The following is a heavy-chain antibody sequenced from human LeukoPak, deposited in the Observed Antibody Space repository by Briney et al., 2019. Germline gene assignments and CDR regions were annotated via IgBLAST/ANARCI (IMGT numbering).Heavy chain of an antibody. Sequence: KPSETLSLTCTVSGGSISSYYWTWIRQPPGKGLEWIGYIYYSGSTNYSPSLKSRVTISVDMSKNQFSLKLSSVTAADTAVYYCARDWGGYCRGRDCYGYYYYGIEGWGPGTTVTVSS. CDR2: IYYSGST. J-gene: IGHJ6*02. CDR3: ARDWGGYCRGRDCYGYYYYGIEG. V-gene: IGHV4-59*01. CDR1: GGSISSYY. D-gene: IGHD2-15*01.